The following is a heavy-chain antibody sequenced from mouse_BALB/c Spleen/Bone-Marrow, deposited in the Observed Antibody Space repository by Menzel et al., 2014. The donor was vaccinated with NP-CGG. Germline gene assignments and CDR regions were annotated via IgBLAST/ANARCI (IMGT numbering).Heavy chain of an antibody. CDR2: IDPSDSYT. V-gene: IGHV1S127*01. CDR3: TRGDDDWYFDV. J-gene: IGHJ1*01. Sequence: QVHVKQSGAELVKPGASVKMSCKASGYTFTSYWMHWVKQRPGQGLEWIGVIDPSDSYTSYNQKFKGKATLTVDTSSSTAYMQLSSLTSEDSAVYYCTRGDDDWYFDVWGAGTTVTVSS. CDR1: GYTFTSYW.